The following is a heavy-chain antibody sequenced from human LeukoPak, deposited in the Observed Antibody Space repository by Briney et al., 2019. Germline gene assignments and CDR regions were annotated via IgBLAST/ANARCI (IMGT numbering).Heavy chain of an antibody. V-gene: IGHV1-69*13. J-gene: IGHJ4*02. CDR2: ITPIFGTA. D-gene: IGHD1-26*01. CDR3: ARSYELQIDY. Sequence: ASVKVSCKASGGTFSSYAISWVRQAPGQGLEWMGGITPIFGTANYAQKFQGRVTITADESTSTAYMELSSLRSEDTAVYYCARSYELQIDYWGQGTLVTVSS. CDR1: GGTFSSYA.